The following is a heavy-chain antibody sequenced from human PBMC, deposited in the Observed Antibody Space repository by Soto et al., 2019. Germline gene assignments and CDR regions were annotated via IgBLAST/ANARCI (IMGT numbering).Heavy chain of an antibody. D-gene: IGHD7-27*01. CDR1: GFTFSSYW. CDR3: XXXYSGESGEGYAFDI. CDR2: IKQDGSEK. Sequence: PGGSLRLSCAASGFTFSSYWMSWVRQTPGKGLERVANIKQDGSEKYYVDSVKGRFTIYRNNAKNSLYLQMNSLRAEDTDVYYXXXXYSGESGEGYAFDIWGQGTMVTVSS. V-gene: IGHV3-7*01. J-gene: IGHJ3*02.